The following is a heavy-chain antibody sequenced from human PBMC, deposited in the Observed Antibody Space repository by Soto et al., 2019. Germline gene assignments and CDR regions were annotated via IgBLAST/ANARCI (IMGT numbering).Heavy chain of an antibody. CDR2: MNPNSGNT. CDR1: GYTFTSYD. CDR3: ARERSSGWYVDY. Sequence: QVQLVQSGAEVKKPGASVKVSCKASGYTFTSYDINWVRQATGQGLEWMGWMNPNSGNTGYAQKXXGXITMTRNTSISTAYMELSSLRSEDTAVYYCARERSSGWYVDYWGQGTRVTVSS. V-gene: IGHV1-8*01. D-gene: IGHD6-19*01. J-gene: IGHJ4*02.